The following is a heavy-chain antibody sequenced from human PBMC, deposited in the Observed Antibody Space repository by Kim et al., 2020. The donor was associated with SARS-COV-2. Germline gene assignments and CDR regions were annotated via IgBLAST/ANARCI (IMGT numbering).Heavy chain of an antibody. CDR1: GITYSNAW. CDR3: TALAGYRFKY. V-gene: IGHV3-15*01. J-gene: IGHJ4*02. Sequence: GGSLRLSCAASGITYSNAWMSWVRQTAGKGLEWVGRIKSQTDGGTTDYAAPVKGRFTISRDDSKNALFLQMSSLKIEDTGVYYCTALAGYRFKYWGQGTL. D-gene: IGHD3-16*02. CDR2: IKSQTDGGTT.